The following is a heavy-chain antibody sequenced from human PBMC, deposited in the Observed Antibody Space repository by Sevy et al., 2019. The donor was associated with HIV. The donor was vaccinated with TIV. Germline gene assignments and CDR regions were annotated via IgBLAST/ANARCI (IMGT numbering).Heavy chain of an antibody. CDR3: ARGDHYDSSGYPFDY. CDR1: GGSISSGDYY. J-gene: IGHJ4*02. V-gene: IGHV4-30-4*01. CDR2: IYYSGST. D-gene: IGHD3-22*01. Sequence: SETLSLTCTVSGGSISSGDYYWSWIRQPPGKGLEWIGYIYYSGSTYYNPSLKSRVTISVDTSKNQFSLKLSPVTAADTAVDYCARGDHYDSSGYPFDYWGQGTLVTVSS.